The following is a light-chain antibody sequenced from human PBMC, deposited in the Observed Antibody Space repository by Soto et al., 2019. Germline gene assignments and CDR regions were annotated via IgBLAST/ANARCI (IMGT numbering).Light chain of an antibody. V-gene: IGKV3-15*01. Sequence: EMVMTQSPATLSVSPGERATLSCRASQSVSSNLAWYQQKPGQAPRLLIYGASTRATGIPARFSGSGSGTYCTLTISSLQSEDFAVYYCQQYIDWPTWTFGQGTKVEIK. CDR2: GAS. CDR1: QSVSSN. CDR3: QQYIDWPTWT. J-gene: IGKJ1*01.